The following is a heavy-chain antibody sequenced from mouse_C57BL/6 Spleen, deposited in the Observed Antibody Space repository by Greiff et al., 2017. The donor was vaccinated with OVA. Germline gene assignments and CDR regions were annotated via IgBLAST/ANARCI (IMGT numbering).Heavy chain of an antibody. D-gene: IGHD2-1*01. Sequence: EVQLQQSGAELVRPGASVKLSCTASGFNIKDYYMHWVKQRPEQGLEWIGRIDPEGGDTEYAPKFQGKATMTADTTSNTAYLQLSSLTSEDTAGYYCRGNYGVDYWGQGTTLTVSS. CDR3: RGNYGVDY. V-gene: IGHV14-1*01. CDR1: GFNIKDYY. J-gene: IGHJ2*01. CDR2: IDPEGGDT.